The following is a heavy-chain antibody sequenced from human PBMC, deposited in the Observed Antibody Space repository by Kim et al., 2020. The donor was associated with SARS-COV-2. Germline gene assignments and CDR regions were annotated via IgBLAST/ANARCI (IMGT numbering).Heavy chain of an antibody. V-gene: IGHV1-58*01. CDR1: GFTFTSSA. D-gene: IGHD5-12*01. Sequence: SVKVSCKASGFTFTSSAVQWVRQARGQRLEWIGWIVVGSSNTNYAQKFQERVTITRDMSTSTAYMELSSLRSEDTAVYYCAADPLHSGYVPYYYGMDVLGQGTTVTVSS. CDR2: IVVGSSNT. CDR3: AADPLHSGYVPYYYGMDV. J-gene: IGHJ6*02.